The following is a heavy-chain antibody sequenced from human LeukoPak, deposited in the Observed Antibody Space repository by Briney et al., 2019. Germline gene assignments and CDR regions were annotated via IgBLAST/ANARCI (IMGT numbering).Heavy chain of an antibody. V-gene: IGHV1-69*01. CDR3: ARPKLGYCSGGSCYGFDY. Sequence: ASVKVSCKASGGTFSSYAISWVRQAPGQGLEWVGGIIPIFGTANYAQKFQGRVTITADESTSTAYMELSSLRSEDTAVYYCARPKLGYCSGGSCYGFDYWGQGTLVTVSS. CDR2: IIPIFGTA. CDR1: GGTFSSYA. J-gene: IGHJ4*02. D-gene: IGHD2-15*01.